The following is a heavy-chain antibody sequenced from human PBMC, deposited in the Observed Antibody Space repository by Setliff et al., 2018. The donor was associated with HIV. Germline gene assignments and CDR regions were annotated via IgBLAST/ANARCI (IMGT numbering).Heavy chain of an antibody. CDR1: GFIVSSFW. D-gene: IGHD3-16*01. Sequence: GGSLRLSCAASGFIVSSFWMTWVRQAPGKGLEWVGRIKTKTDGGTTDYAAPVKGRFTISRDDSKNTLFLQMNSLKTEDTAVYYCTTKYYQNWFVSWGQGTLVTVPQ. J-gene: IGHJ5*01. CDR2: IKTKTDGGTT. V-gene: IGHV3-15*01. CDR3: TTKYYQNWFVS.